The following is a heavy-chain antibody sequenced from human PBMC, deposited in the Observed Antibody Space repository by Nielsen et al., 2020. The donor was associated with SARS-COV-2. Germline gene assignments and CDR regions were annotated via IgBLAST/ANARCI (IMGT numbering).Heavy chain of an antibody. D-gene: IGHD6-19*01. CDR3: ARGSSGWYEIAFDI. CDR1: GGSISSSNW. CDR2: INHSGST. J-gene: IGHJ3*02. V-gene: IGHV4-4*02. Sequence: SETLSLTCAVSGGSISSSNWWSWVRQPPGKGLEWIGEINHSGSTNYNPSLKSRVTISVDTSKNQFSLKLSSVTAADTAVYYCARGSSGWYEIAFDIWGQGTMVTVSS.